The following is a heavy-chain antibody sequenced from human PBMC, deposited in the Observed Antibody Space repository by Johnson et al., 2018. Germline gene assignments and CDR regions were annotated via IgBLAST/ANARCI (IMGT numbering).Heavy chain of an antibody. D-gene: IGHD2-21*02. CDR3: AKGGMVVTNIQYLQH. J-gene: IGHJ1*01. CDR2: MSYDGSEK. CDR1: GFTFSTYG. Sequence: QVQLVQSGGGVVQPGRSLRLSCAASGFTFSTYGMHWVRQAPGKGLEWVAVMSYDGSEKYSADSVKGRFTISRDNSKNTLYLQRNSLRAEDTAVYYCAKGGMVVTNIQYLQHWGQGTLVTVSS. V-gene: IGHV3-30*18.